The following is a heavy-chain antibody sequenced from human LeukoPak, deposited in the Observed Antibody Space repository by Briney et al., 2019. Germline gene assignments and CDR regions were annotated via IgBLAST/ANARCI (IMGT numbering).Heavy chain of an antibody. Sequence: GGSLRLSCVASGFTFGKYWMSWVRQAPGKGLEWVANTKLDGSEKNYVDSVKGRFTISRDNTKNSLYLQMNSLRAEDTAVFYCARDQYDTWSRRGNFDSWGQGTLVIVSS. J-gene: IGHJ4*02. CDR2: TKLDGSEK. CDR3: ARDQYDTWSRRGNFDS. D-gene: IGHD3/OR15-3a*01. CDR1: GFTFGKYW. V-gene: IGHV3-7*03.